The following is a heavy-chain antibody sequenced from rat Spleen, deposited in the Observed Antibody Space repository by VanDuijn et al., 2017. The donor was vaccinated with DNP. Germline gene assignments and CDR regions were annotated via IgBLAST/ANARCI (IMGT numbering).Heavy chain of an antibody. J-gene: IGHJ4*01. D-gene: IGHD4-1*01. CDR3: ARHMDTGPYYAMDV. CDR2: ISTGRGTT. Sequence: EVQLVESGGGLVQPGRSMTLSCAASGFSVSDYYMAWVRQAQSTGLEWVASISTGRGTTYYRESVTGRVTISRDNANNTLYLQVDSLRSDDTATYYCARHMDTGPYYAMDVWGQGISVTVSS. V-gene: IGHV5-25*01. CDR1: GFSVSDYY.